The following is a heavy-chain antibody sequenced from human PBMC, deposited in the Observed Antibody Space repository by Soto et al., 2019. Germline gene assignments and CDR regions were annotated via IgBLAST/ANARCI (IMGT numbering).Heavy chain of an antibody. D-gene: IGHD3-3*01. CDR1: GFTFSSYS. Sequence: GGSLRLSCAASGFTFSSYSMNWVRQAPGKGLEWVSSISSSSSYIYYADSVKGRFTISRDNAKNSLYRQMNSLIAEDTAVYYCARDTDPFFWSGYYYYYGMDVWGQGTTVTVSS. V-gene: IGHV3-21*01. CDR3: ARDTDPFFWSGYYYYYGMDV. J-gene: IGHJ6*02. CDR2: ISSSSSYI.